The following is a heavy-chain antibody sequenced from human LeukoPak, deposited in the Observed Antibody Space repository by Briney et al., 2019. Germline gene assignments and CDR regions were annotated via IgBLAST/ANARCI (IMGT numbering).Heavy chain of an antibody. V-gene: IGHV4-4*07. Sequence: PSETLSLTCTVSGGSISSYWSWIRQPAGKGLEWIGRIYGSGTTTYNPSLKSRVSMSIDTSKNQFSLKLMSVSAADTAVYYCASDSGTTGEVKFDPWGQGTLVTVSS. CDR2: IYGSGTT. CDR1: GGSISSY. CDR3: ASDSGTTGEVKFDP. J-gene: IGHJ5*02. D-gene: IGHD3-10*01.